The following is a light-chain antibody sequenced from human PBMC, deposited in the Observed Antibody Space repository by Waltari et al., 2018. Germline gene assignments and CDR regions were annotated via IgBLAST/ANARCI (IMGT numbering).Light chain of an antibody. Sequence: QLVLTQSPSASASLGASVKLTCTLSSGHTNYAIAWHQQQPLKGPRFLMKINREGSHNKGDGRPDRFSGSIPGADPYPTLSGLQSEGAADYYCQTWGPGMRVLGGGTKVTVL. CDR1: SGHTNYA. J-gene: IGLJ3*02. V-gene: IGLV4-69*01. CDR2: INREGSH. CDR3: QTWGPGMRV.